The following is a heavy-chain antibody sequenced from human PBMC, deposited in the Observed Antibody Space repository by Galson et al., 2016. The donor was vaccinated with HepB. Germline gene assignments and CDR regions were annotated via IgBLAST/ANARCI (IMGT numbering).Heavy chain of an antibody. Sequence: SVKVSCKASGYTFTSYDIHWVRQATGQGLEWMGWMNPNSGNTVYAQKFQGRVTKTRNTSISTAYMELSRLRSEDTAVYHCARGRSHIVVVPAARGRIYYFDYWGQGTLVTVSS. CDR1: GYTFTSYD. J-gene: IGHJ4*02. V-gene: IGHV1-8*01. CDR2: MNPNSGNT. D-gene: IGHD2-2*01. CDR3: ARGRSHIVVVPAARGRIYYFDY.